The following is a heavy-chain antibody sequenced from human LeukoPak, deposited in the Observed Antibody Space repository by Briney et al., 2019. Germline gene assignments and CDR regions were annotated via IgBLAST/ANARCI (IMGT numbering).Heavy chain of an antibody. CDR3: ATGTIYCSSCSDDY. J-gene: IGHJ4*02. CDR1: GYTLTELS. Sequence: EASVKVSCKVSGYTLTELSMHWVRQAPGKGLEWMGGFDPEDGETPIFAQKFQGRVTMTEDTSTDTAYMELSSLRSEDTAVYYSATGTIYCSSCSDDYWGQGTLVTVSS. D-gene: IGHD2-2*01. V-gene: IGHV1-24*01. CDR2: FDPEDGET.